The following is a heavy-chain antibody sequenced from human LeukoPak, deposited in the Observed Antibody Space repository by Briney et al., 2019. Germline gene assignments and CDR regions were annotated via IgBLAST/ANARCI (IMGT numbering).Heavy chain of an antibody. CDR1: GGSFSGYY. CDR2: INHSGST. J-gene: IGHJ4*02. D-gene: IGHD3-10*01. Sequence: SETLSLTCAVYGGSFSGYYWSWIRQPPGKGLEWIGEINHSGSTYYNPSLKSRVTISVDTSKNQFSLKLSSVTAADTAVYYCARGVRRFGELFGYWGQGTLVTVSS. CDR3: ARGVRRFGELFGY. V-gene: IGHV4-34*01.